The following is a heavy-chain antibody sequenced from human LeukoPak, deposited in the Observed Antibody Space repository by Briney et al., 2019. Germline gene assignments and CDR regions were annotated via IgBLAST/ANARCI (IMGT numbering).Heavy chain of an antibody. CDR1: GGTFSSYA. D-gene: IGHD5-24*01. V-gene: IGHV1-69*13. J-gene: IGHJ4*02. Sequence: SVKVSCKASGGTFSSYAISWVRQAPGQGLEWMGGIIPIFGTANYAQKFQGRVTITADEFTSTAYMELSSLRSEDTAVYYCARGRNVEMATIVLYFDYWGQGTLVTVSS. CDR3: ARGRNVEMATIVLYFDY. CDR2: IIPIFGTA.